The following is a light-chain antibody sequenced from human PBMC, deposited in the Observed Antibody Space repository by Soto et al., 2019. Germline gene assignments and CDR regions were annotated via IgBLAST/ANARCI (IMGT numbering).Light chain of an antibody. CDR3: FSFTTDWTHV. J-gene: IGLJ1*01. Sequence: QSVLTQPGSVSGSPGQSITISCTGSSXDIGAYNYVSWFQQYPGKAPKLIISEVSNRPSGVSNRFSGSKSGTAASLTISGLQTEDEADYFCFSFTTDWTHVFGTGTKVTLL. V-gene: IGLV2-14*01. CDR2: EVS. CDR1: SXDIGAYNY.